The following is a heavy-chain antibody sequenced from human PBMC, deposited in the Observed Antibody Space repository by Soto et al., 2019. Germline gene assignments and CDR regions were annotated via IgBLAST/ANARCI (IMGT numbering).Heavy chain of an antibody. Sequence: QVQLQQWGAGLLKPSETLSLTCAVYGGSFSGYYWSWIRQPPGKGLEWIGEINHSGSTNYNPSLKSRVTISVDTSKNQFSLKLSSVTAADTAVYYCARGPRRDRSNYVPGRVYYYYYMDVWGKGTTVTVSS. CDR2: INHSGST. V-gene: IGHV4-34*01. CDR3: ARGPRRDRSNYVPGRVYYYYYMDV. D-gene: IGHD4-4*01. J-gene: IGHJ6*03. CDR1: GGSFSGYY.